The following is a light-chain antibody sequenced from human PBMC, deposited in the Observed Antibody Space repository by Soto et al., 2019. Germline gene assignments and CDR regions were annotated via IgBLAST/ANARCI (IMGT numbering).Light chain of an antibody. J-gene: IGLJ1*01. Sequence: QSALTQPASVSGSPGQSITISCTGTSSDVGGYNYVSWYQQHPGKAPKLLIYDVTNRPSGVSNRFSGSKSGNTASLTISGLQAEDEADYYCSSYTGSNTYVFGTGTNSPS. CDR2: DVT. CDR3: SSYTGSNTYV. V-gene: IGLV2-14*03. CDR1: SSDVGGYNY.